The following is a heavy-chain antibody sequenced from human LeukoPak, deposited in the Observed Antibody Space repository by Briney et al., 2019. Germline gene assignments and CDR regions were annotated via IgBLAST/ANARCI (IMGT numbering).Heavy chain of an antibody. Sequence: GGSLRLSCAASGNYWMHWVRQAPGKGLVWVSHINSDGSWTSCADSVKGRFTISKDNAKNTVYLQMNNLRAEDTAVYYCVSFYEAYWGRGTLVTVSS. D-gene: IGHD2/OR15-2a*01. J-gene: IGHJ4*02. CDR1: GNYW. CDR3: VSFYEAY. V-gene: IGHV3-74*01. CDR2: INSDGSWT.